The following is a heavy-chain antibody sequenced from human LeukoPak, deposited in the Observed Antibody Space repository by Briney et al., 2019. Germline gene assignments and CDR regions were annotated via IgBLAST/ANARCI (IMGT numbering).Heavy chain of an antibody. Sequence: GGSLRLSCAASGFTFDDYSMSWVRQAPGKGLEWVSRIKSDGSSTSYADSVKGRFTISRDNAKNTLYLQMNSLRAEDTAVYYCASDGPYDSSGFYDYYYYMDVWGKGTTVTVSS. CDR2: IKSDGSST. CDR3: ASDGPYDSSGFYDYYYYMDV. J-gene: IGHJ6*03. CDR1: GFTFDDYS. V-gene: IGHV3-74*01. D-gene: IGHD3-22*01.